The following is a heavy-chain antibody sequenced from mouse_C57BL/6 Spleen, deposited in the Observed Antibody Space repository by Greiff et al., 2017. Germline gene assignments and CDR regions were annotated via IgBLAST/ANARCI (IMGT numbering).Heavy chain of an antibody. CDR3: ARSAYGNYGVYFEV. V-gene: IGHV1-54*01. J-gene: IGHJ1*03. CDR2: INPGSGGT. Sequence: QVQLQQSGAELVRPGTSVKVSCKASGYAFTNYLIEWVKQRPGQGLEWIGVINPGSGGTNYNEKFKGKATLTADKSSSTAYMQLSSLASEDSAVYFWARSAYGNYGVYFEVWGTGTTVTVSS. CDR1: GYAFTNYL. D-gene: IGHD2-10*02.